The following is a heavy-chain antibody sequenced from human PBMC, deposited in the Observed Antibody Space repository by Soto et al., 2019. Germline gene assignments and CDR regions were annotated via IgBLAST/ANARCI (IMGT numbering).Heavy chain of an antibody. J-gene: IGHJ3*01. CDR3: VKEYCTGGACFDAFDL. CDR1: GFIFSNYE. V-gene: IGHV3-48*03. D-gene: IGHD2-8*02. CDR2: ISDSGTTI. Sequence: PVGSLRLSCAASGFIFSNYEVDWVRQVPGKGLEWISYISDSGTTIYYAASVKGRFTISRDDARNSLYLQMNNLRDEDTAVYFCVKEYCTGGACFDAFDLWGQGTLVTVSS.